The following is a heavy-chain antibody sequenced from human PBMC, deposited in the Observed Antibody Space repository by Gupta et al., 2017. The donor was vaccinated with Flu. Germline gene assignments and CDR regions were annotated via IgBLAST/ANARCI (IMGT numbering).Heavy chain of an antibody. J-gene: IGHJ4*02. Sequence: QLQLQESGPGLVKPSETLSLTCTVSGGSISSSSYYWGWIRQPPGKGLEWIGSIYYSGSTYYNPSLKSRVTISVDTSKNQFSLKLSSVTAADTAVYYCASQQQLATSWRGAFDYWGQGTLVTVSS. D-gene: IGHD6-13*01. CDR1: GGSISSSSYY. CDR3: ASQQQLATSWRGAFDY. CDR2: IYYSGST. V-gene: IGHV4-39*01.